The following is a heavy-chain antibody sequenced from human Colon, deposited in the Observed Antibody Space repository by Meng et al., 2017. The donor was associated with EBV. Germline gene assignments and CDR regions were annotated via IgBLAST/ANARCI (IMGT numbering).Heavy chain of an antibody. CDR2: IYYTGST. V-gene: IGHV4-39*07. J-gene: IGHJ4*02. CDR1: SDAISGSGDF. CDR3: ARDGPLL. Sequence: QLEVQGSGPGLVGASETLACPGSVSSDAISGSGDFWGWVRQPPGKGLEWIGNIYYTGSTYYNPSLKSRVTISVDTSKNQFSLKVTSMTAADTAVYYCARDGPLLWGPGTLVTVSS.